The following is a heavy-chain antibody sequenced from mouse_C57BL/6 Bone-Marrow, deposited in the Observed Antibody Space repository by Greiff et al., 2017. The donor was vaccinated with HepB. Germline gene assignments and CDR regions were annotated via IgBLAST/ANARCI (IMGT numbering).Heavy chain of an antibody. CDR3: ARHETGTFAY. CDR1: GFTFSSYG. V-gene: IGHV5-6*01. D-gene: IGHD4-1*01. J-gene: IGHJ3*01. CDR2: ISSGGSYT. Sequence: EVKVVESGGDLVKPGGSLKLSCAASGFTFSSYGMSWVRQTPDKRLEWVATISSGGSYTYYPDSVKGRFTISRDNAKNTLYLQMSSLKSEDTAMYYCARHETGTFAYWGQGTLVTVSA.